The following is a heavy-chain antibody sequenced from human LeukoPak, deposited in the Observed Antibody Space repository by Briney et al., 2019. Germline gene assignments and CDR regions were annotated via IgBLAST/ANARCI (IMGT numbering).Heavy chain of an antibody. CDR3: ARVHVDIVATHDVRSKVVVAATIVY. J-gene: IGHJ4*02. Sequence: GGSLSLSCAASGLIVSSTYLTWVRQAPGKGPEWVSDIYSGRNTYYADSVKGRFTISRDNSKNTLYLQMNSLRAEDTAVYYCARVHVDIVATHDVRSKVVVAATIVYWSQGTLVTVSS. CDR1: GLIVSSTY. CDR2: IYSGRNT. D-gene: IGHD2-15*01. V-gene: IGHV3-53*01.